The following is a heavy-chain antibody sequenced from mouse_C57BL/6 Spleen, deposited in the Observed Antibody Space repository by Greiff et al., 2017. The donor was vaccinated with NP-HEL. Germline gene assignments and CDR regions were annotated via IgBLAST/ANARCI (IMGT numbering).Heavy chain of an antibody. CDR2: IDPSDSYT. Sequence: VQLQQPGAELVMPGASVKLSCKASGYTFTSYWMHWVKQRPGQGLEWIGEIDPSDSYTNYNQKFKGKSTLTVDKSSSTAYMQLSSLTSEDSAVYYCARRGLFSFDYWGQGTTLTVSS. CDR1: GYTFTSYW. J-gene: IGHJ2*01. CDR3: ARRGLFSFDY. D-gene: IGHD1-1*01. V-gene: IGHV1-69*01.